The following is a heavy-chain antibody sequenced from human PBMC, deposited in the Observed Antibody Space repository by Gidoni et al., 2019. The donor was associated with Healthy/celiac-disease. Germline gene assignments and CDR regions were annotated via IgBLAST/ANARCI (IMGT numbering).Heavy chain of an antibody. CDR3: ATEGAGERLALFDY. J-gene: IGHJ4*02. V-gene: IGHV1-69*01. D-gene: IGHD1-1*01. CDR2: IIPIFGTA. Sequence: QVQLVQSGAEVKKPGSSVKVSCKASGGTFSSYAISWVRQAPGQGLEWMGGIIPIFGTANSAQKFQGRVTITADESTSTAYMELSSLRSEDTAVYYCATEGAGERLALFDYWGQGTLVTVSS. CDR1: GGTFSSYA.